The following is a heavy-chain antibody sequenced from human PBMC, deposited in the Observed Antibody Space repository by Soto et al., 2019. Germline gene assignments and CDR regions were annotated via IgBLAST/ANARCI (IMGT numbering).Heavy chain of an antibody. CDR2: IWYDGSNK. V-gene: IGHV3-33*01. CDR3: AREVAAAALIGYYYGMDV. Sequence: GGSLRLSCAASGFTFSSYGMHWVRQAPGKGLEWVAVIWYDGSNKYYAGSVKGRFTISRDNSKNTLYLQMNSLRAEDTAVYYCAREVAAAALIGYYYGMDVWGQGTTVTVSS. J-gene: IGHJ6*02. D-gene: IGHD6-13*01. CDR1: GFTFSSYG.